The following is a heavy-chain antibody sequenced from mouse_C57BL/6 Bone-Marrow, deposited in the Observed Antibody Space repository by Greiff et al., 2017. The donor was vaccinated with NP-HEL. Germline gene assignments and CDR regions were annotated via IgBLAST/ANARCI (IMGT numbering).Heavy chain of an antibody. CDR2: ISDGGSYT. J-gene: IGHJ3*01. CDR1: GFTFSSYA. Sequence: EVQRVESGGGLVKPGGSLKLSCAASGFTFSSYAMSWVRQTPEKRLEWVATISDGGSYTYYPDNVEGRFTISRDNAKNNLYLQMSHLKSEDTAMYYCARDRGYGSSYRFAYWGQGTLVTVSA. CDR3: ARDRGYGSSYRFAY. V-gene: IGHV5-4*01. D-gene: IGHD1-1*01.